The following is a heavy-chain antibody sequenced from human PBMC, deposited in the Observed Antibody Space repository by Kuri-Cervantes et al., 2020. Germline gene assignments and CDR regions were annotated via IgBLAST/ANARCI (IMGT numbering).Heavy chain of an antibody. D-gene: IGHD3-10*01. Sequence: GGSLRLSCAASGFTFSSYWMHWVRQAPGKGLVWVSRINTDGSGTSYGDSVKGRFTISRDNAKNTLFLQMNSLRAEDTAVYYCVRAGSRGAYYYYYMDVWGKGTTVTVSS. CDR2: INTDGSGT. CDR3: VRAGSRGAYYYYYMDV. V-gene: IGHV3-74*01. CDR1: GFTFSSYW. J-gene: IGHJ6*03.